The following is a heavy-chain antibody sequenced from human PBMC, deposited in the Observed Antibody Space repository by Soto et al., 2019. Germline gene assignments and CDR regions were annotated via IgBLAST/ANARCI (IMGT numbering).Heavy chain of an antibody. Sequence: QIALKESGPTLVKPSQPLTLTCTFSGFSFSTNGAGVGWIRQPPGKALEWLALIFWNDAKRYSPSLRSRLTSINDTSKNQVVLTMTNVDPVDTATYYCAYRRGGSSSGGNFDSWGQGTPVTVYS. V-gene: IGHV2-5*01. J-gene: IGHJ4*02. CDR1: GFSFSTNGAG. CDR3: AYRRGGSSSGGNFDS. D-gene: IGHD2-15*01. CDR2: IFWNDAK.